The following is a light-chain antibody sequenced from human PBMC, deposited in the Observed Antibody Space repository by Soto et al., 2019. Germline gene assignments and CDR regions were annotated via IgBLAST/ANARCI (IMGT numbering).Light chain of an antibody. Sequence: DIVMTQSPLSLPVTPGEPASISCRSSQSLLHSTGCNYLDWYLQKPGQSPQLLIYLGSNRASGVPDRFSGSGSGTDFTLKISRVEAEDVGVYYCMQALQTPRTFGQGTKLEI. CDR2: LGS. CDR1: QSLLHSTGCNY. CDR3: MQALQTPRT. J-gene: IGKJ2*01. V-gene: IGKV2-28*01.